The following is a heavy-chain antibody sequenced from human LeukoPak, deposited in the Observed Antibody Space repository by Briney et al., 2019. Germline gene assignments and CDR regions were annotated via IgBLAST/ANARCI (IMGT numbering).Heavy chain of an antibody. Sequence: SETLSLTCTVSGGSISSYYWSWIRQPAGKGLEWIGRIYTSGSTNYNPSLKSRVTMSVVTSKNQFSLKLSSVTAADTAVYYCARDYRQGNWFDPWGQGTLVTVSS. CDR1: GGSISSYY. V-gene: IGHV4-4*07. D-gene: IGHD3-16*02. J-gene: IGHJ5*02. CDR3: ARDYRQGNWFDP. CDR2: IYTSGST.